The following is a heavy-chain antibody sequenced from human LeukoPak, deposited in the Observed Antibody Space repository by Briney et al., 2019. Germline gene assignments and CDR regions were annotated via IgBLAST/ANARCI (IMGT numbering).Heavy chain of an antibody. J-gene: IGHJ4*02. D-gene: IGHD4-17*01. Sequence: GGSLRLSCAASGFTFSTYSMNWVRQAPGKGLEWVSSISSSRRYKYYADSVKGRFTISRDNAKNSLYLQMNSLRAEDTAVYYCARLDYGDYVGWGQGTLVTVSS. CDR2: ISSSRRYK. CDR3: ARLDYGDYVG. V-gene: IGHV3-21*01. CDR1: GFTFSTYS.